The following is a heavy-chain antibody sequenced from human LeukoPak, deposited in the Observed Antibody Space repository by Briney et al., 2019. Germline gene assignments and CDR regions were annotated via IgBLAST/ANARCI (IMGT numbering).Heavy chain of an antibody. CDR3: ARGITYYYDSSGYYFDY. V-gene: IGHV3-23*01. J-gene: IGHJ4*02. Sequence: GGSLRLSCAASGFTFSSYAMSWVRQAPGKGLEWVSAISGSGGSTYYADSVKGRFTISRDNAKNSLYLQMNSLRAEDTALYYCARGITYYYDSSGYYFDYWGQGTLVTVSS. D-gene: IGHD3-22*01. CDR1: GFTFSSYA. CDR2: ISGSGGST.